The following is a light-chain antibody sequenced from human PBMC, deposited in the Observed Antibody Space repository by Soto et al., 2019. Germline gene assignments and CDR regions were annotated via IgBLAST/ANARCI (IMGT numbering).Light chain of an antibody. Sequence: EIVLTQSPGTLSLSPGERATLSCRASQSVSSSCLGWYQQKPGQAPSLLIYDAYSRVTGSPDRFSGSGSGTDFTLTISRLEPEDFAVYYCQQYCSSPITFGQGTRLEIK. CDR3: QQYCSSPIT. V-gene: IGKV3-20*01. J-gene: IGKJ5*01. CDR1: QSVSSSC. CDR2: DAY.